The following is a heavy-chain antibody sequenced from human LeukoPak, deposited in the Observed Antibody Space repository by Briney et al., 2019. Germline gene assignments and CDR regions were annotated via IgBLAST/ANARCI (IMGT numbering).Heavy chain of an antibody. CDR3: ASHRFFDWLSPLDY. Sequence: SETLSLTCTVAGGSISSSSSYWGWIRQPPGKGLEWIGGIYYSGSTYYNPSLKSRGTISVDPSKNPLSLKLSSVTAADTAVYYCASHRFFDWLSPLDYWGQGTLVTVSS. CDR1: GGSISSSSSY. J-gene: IGHJ4*02. CDR2: IYYSGST. V-gene: IGHV4-39*01. D-gene: IGHD3-9*01.